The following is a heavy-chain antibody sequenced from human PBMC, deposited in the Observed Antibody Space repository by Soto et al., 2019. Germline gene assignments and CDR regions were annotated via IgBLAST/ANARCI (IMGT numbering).Heavy chain of an antibody. CDR2: IWYDGSNK. D-gene: IGHD3-3*01. CDR3: ARSGGFWSGANCLDP. J-gene: IGHJ5*02. Sequence: GVSLRLSCAASGFTFSSYGMHWVRQAPGKGLEWVAVIWYDGSNKYYADSVKGRFTISRDNSKNTLYLQMNSLRAEDTAVYYCARSGGFWSGANCLDPWGQGTLGSVSS. CDR1: GFTFSSYG. V-gene: IGHV3-33*01.